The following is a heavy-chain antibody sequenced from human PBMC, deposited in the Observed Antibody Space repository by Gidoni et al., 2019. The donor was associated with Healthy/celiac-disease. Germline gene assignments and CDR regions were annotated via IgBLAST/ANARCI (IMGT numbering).Heavy chain of an antibody. CDR1: GGSIRSYY. V-gene: IGHV4-59*01. J-gene: IGHJ2*01. D-gene: IGHD5-12*01. CDR2: IYYSGST. CDR3: ARGGVATLWFFDL. Sequence: QVQLQESGPGLVKPSETLSLTCTVAGGSIRSYYWSWIRQSPGKGLEWLGYIYYSGSTNYNPSLKSRVTISVDTSKNQFSLRLSSVTAADTAVYYCARGGVATLWFFDLWGRGTLVTVSS.